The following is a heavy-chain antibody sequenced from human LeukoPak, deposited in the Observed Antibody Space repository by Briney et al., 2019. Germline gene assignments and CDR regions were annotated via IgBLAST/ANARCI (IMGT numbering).Heavy chain of an antibody. J-gene: IGHJ4*02. CDR1: GYTFTSYG. D-gene: IGHD2-2*01. V-gene: IGHV1-18*04. CDR2: ISAYNGNT. Sequence: ASVKVSCKASGYTFTSYGISWVRQAPGQRLEWMGWISAYNGNTNYAQKLQGRVTMTTDTSTSTAYMELRSLRSDDTAVYYCARTHRSTSRSPLPDYWGQGTLVTVSS. CDR3: ARTHRSTSRSPLPDY.